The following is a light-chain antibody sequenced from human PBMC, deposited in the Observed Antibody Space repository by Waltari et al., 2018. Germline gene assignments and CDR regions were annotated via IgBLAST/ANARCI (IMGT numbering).Light chain of an antibody. Sequence: QSALTQPASVSGSPRPSTTISCTGTSSHVGGFDHVSWYQHHPGKAPKVIIYDVSTRPSGVSNRFSGSKSGNTASLIISGLQADDEADYYCVSYTTISTWVFGGGTKLTVL. CDR2: DVS. CDR3: VSYTTISTWV. J-gene: IGLJ3*02. V-gene: IGLV2-14*03. CDR1: SSHVGGFDH.